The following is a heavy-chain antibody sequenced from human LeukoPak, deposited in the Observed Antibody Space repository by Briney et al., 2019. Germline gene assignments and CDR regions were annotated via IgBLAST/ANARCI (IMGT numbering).Heavy chain of an antibody. V-gene: IGHV4-39*07. Sequence: SETLSLTCTVSGGSLSSSTYYWGWIRQPPAKGLEWIGSISYSGSTYYNPSLKSRVTISVDTSKNQFSLKLSSVTAADTAVYYCARAPIGYDSSGYYPSAFDYWGQGTLVTVSS. CDR3: ARAPIGYDSSGYYPSAFDY. J-gene: IGHJ4*02. CDR1: GGSLSSSTYY. CDR2: ISYSGST. D-gene: IGHD3-22*01.